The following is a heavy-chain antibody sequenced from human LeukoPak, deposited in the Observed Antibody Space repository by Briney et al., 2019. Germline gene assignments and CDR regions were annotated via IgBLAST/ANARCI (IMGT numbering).Heavy chain of an antibody. V-gene: IGHV3-66*01. CDR2: IYSGGST. Sequence: GGSLRLSCAASEFSVGSNYMTWVRQAPGKGLEWVSLIYSGGSTYYADSVKGRFTISRDNSKNTLYLQMNSLRAEDTAAYYCARDRVQLWLWGAFDIWGQGTMVTVSS. CDR3: ARDRVQLWLWGAFDI. J-gene: IGHJ3*02. CDR1: EFSVGSNY. D-gene: IGHD5-18*01.